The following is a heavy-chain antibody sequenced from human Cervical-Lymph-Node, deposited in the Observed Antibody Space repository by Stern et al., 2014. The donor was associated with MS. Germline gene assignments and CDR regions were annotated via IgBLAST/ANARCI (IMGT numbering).Heavy chain of an antibody. J-gene: IGHJ6*02. CDR2: FDPEDGDT. V-gene: IGHV1-24*01. CDR3: ATDRDDFRSGYSAPTKGYGLDV. Sequence: VQLVQSGAEVKKPGASVKVSCKVSGYTLTELSMHWVRQAPGKGLEWMGGFDPEDGDTIYAKKFPGRVTMTEDTSTDTAYMELRSLRSEDTAVYYCATDRDDFRSGYSAPTKGYGLDVWGQGTTVTVTS. CDR1: GYTLTELS. D-gene: IGHD3-3*01.